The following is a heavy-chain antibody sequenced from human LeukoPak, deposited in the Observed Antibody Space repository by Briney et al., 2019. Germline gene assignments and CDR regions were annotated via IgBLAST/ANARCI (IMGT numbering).Heavy chain of an antibody. CDR1: GGSISGYY. D-gene: IGHD5/OR15-5a*01. J-gene: IGHJ6*02. V-gene: IGHV4-4*07. Sequence: SETLSLTCTVSGGSISGYYWSWIWLPAGQGLEWIGLVYISGSTSSNPSLTRRVPISVSTSKIQFSFKLTPVTATATAVYFCARSVSFYSMDVWSQGTTVTVSS. CDR3: ARSVSFYSMDV. CDR2: VYISGST.